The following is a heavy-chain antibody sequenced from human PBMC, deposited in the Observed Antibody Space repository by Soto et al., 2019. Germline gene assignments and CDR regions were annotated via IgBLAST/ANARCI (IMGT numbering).Heavy chain of an antibody. CDR2: IFTNDEK. CDR1: GFSLSNAGLG. D-gene: IGHD6-13*01. J-gene: IGHJ5*02. CDR3: ASTYTTSWYWFDP. V-gene: IGHV2-26*01. Sequence: QVTVKESGPVLVKPTETLTLTCTVSGFSLSNAGLGVSWIRQPPGKALEWLAHIFTNDEKTYSTSLKSWLTLSNDMARTQLALTMTIMDPVDRATHYCASTYTTSWYWFDPWGQGTLVTVSS.